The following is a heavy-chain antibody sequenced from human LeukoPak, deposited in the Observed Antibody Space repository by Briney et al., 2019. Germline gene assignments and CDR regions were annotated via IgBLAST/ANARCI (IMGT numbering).Heavy chain of an antibody. D-gene: IGHD3-16*02. CDR2: IYSGGST. CDR3: ARDISLRLGELSFGDDAFDI. Sequence: GGSLRLSCAASGFTVSSNYMSWVRQAPGKGLEWVSVIYSGGSTSYADSVKGRFTISRDNAKNSLYLQMNSLRAEDTALYYCARDISLRLGELSFGDDAFDIWGQGTMVTVSS. J-gene: IGHJ3*02. CDR1: GFTVSSNY. V-gene: IGHV3-53*01.